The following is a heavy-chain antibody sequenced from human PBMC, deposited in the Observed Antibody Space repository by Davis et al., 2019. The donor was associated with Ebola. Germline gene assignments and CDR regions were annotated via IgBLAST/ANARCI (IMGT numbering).Heavy chain of an antibody. CDR3: ARGWLRGGMDV. CDR2: THYMSKWHI. Sequence: HSQTLSLTCAISGHRLPSGGWNWIMQPPSRGLAWLGRTHYMSKWHIDYAVSVKSRITINPDTSKNQFSLQLTSVTSEDTALYYCARGWLRGGMDVWGEGTTVTV. D-gene: IGHD5-18*01. V-gene: IGHV6-1*01. J-gene: IGHJ6*02. CDR1: GHRLPSGG.